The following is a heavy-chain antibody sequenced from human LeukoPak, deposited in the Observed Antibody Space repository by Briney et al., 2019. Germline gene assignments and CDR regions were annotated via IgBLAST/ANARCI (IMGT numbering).Heavy chain of an antibody. J-gene: IGHJ4*02. Sequence: SETLSLTCAVYGGSFSGYYWSWIRQPPGRGLEWIGEINHSGSTNYNPSLKSRVTISVDTSKNQFYLSLSSVTAADTAVYYCARRYYYNLGSFPFDFWGQGTLVTVSS. CDR2: INHSGST. D-gene: IGHD3-10*01. CDR1: GGSFSGYY. V-gene: IGHV4-34*01. CDR3: ARRYYYNLGSFPFDF.